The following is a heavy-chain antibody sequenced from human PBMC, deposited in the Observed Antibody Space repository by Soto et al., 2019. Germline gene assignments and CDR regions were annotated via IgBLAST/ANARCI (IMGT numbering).Heavy chain of an antibody. CDR2: INHSGST. V-gene: IGHV4-34*01. CDR3: AREARYEYVCVSCRYKVGMDV. D-gene: IGHD3-16*02. J-gene: IGHJ6*02. CDR1: GGSFSGYY. Sequence: QVQLQQWGAGLLKPSETLSLTCAVYGGSFSGYYWSWIRQPPGKGLEWIGEINHSGSTNYNPSLKSRVTISVDTSKNQFSLKLSSVTAADTAVYYWAREARYEYVCVSCRYKVGMDVWGQGTTVAVSS.